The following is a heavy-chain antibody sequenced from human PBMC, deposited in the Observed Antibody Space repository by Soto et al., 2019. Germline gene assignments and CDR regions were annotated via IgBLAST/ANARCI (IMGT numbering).Heavy chain of an antibody. V-gene: IGHV3-21*01. CDR3: ARQQAAPTPLYYGMDV. J-gene: IGHJ6*02. CDR2: ISSSSSYI. D-gene: IGHD4-4*01. Sequence: GGSLRLSCAASGFTFSSYSMNWVRQAPGKGLEWVSSISSSSSYIYYADSVKGRFTISRDNAKNSLYLQMNSLRAEDTAVYYCARQQAAPTPLYYGMDVWGQGTTVTVSS. CDR1: GFTFSSYS.